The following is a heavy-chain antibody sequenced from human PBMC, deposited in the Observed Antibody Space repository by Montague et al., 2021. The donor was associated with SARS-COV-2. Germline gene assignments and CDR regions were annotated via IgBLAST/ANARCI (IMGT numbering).Heavy chain of an antibody. Sequence: SLRLSCAASGFTFSSYEMNWVRQAPGKGLEWVSYISSSGSTIYYAVSVKGRFTISRDNAKNSLYLQMNSLGAEDTAIYYCAADSGIEVPDYYYSMDVWGQGTTVTVSS. CDR2: ISSSGSTI. V-gene: IGHV3-48*03. J-gene: IGHJ6*02. D-gene: IGHD6-25*01. CDR3: AADSGIEVPDYYYSMDV. CDR1: GFTFSSYE.